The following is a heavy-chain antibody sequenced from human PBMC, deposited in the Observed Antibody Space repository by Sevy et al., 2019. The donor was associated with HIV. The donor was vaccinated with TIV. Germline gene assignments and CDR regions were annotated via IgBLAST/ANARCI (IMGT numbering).Heavy chain of an antibody. CDR3: AKDFRPTYYDFWSGYCVYY. D-gene: IGHD3-3*01. J-gene: IGHJ4*02. Sequence: GGSLRLSCAASGFTFSSYAMSWVRQAPGKGLEWVSAISGSGGSTYYADSVKGRFTISRDNSKNTLYLQMNSLRAEDTAVYYCAKDFRPTYYDFWSGYCVYYWGQGTLVTVSS. CDR2: ISGSGGST. CDR1: GFTFSSYA. V-gene: IGHV3-23*01.